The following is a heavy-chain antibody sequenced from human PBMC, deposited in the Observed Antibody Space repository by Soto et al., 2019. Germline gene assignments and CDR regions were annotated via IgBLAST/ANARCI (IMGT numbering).Heavy chain of an antibody. V-gene: IGHV2-5*02. CDR2: IYWDDDK. CDR1: GFSLSTSGVG. Sequence: QITLKESGPTLVKPTQTLTLTCTFSGFSLSTSGVGVGWIRQPPGKALEWPALIYWDDDKRYSPSLKSRLTITTDTCKNQVVLTITNMDPVDTATYYCAHRRDYDILYGYPITAWFDPWGQGNLVTVSS. J-gene: IGHJ5*02. D-gene: IGHD3-9*01. CDR3: AHRRDYDILYGYPITAWFDP.